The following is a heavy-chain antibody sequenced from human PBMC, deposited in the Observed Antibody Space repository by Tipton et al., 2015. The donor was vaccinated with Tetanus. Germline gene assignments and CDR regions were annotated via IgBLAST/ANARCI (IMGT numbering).Heavy chain of an antibody. D-gene: IGHD6-19*01. V-gene: IGHV3-23*03. CDR2: IYRGGSTT. CDR1: GFTFSSYS. J-gene: IGHJ4*02. CDR3: VKGSQWLGIH. Sequence: SLRLSCADSGFTFSSYSLSWVRQAPGKGLEWVSVIYRGGSTTYYTDSVKGRFTISRDDSKNTLYLQMNSLRVEDTAVYFCVKGSQWLGIHWGQGTLVTVSS.